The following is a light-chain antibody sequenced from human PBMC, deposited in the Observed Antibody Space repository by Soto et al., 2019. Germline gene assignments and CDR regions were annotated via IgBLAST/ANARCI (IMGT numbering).Light chain of an antibody. Sequence: DIALTQSPLSLPVTPGEPASISCRSSQTLLHSNGYNYLDWYLQRPGQSPQLLIYLGSNRASGVPDRFSGSGSGTDFTLKISKVEAEDVGVFYCMQGLRPMYTFGQGTKLEI. V-gene: IGKV2-28*01. CDR2: LGS. CDR3: MQGLRPMYT. J-gene: IGKJ2*01. CDR1: QTLLHSNGYNY.